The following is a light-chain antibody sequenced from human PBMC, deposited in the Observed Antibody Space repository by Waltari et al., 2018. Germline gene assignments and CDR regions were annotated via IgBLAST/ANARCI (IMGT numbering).Light chain of an antibody. Sequence: QSALTQPHSVSGSPGPSVTISCTGIGSDVGGYSYVSWYQHHQGKAPTLVLYDVTERPSGGPYRVSGSRSGNTAYLSISGRQAEDEADYYCCSYAGSYTYVFASGTEVTVL. CDR2: DVT. J-gene: IGLJ1*01. CDR3: CSYAGSYTYV. CDR1: GSDVGGYSY. V-gene: IGLV2-11*01.